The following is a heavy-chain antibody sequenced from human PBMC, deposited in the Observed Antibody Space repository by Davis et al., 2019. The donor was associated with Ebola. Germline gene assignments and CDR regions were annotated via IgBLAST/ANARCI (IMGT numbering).Heavy chain of an antibody. CDR1: GHTISSYIPA. V-gene: IGHV6-1*01. CDR3: ARAEGEYSIHSYYYYGMDV. CDR2: TYYNSKWYN. D-gene: IGHD3-16*01. Sequence: HSQTLSLTCAISGHTISSYIPAWNWIRQSPSRGLEWLGRTYYNSKWYNEYAVSVKSRITINPDTSENQVSLHLNSVTPEDTAVYYCARAEGEYSIHSYYYYGMDVWGQGTTVTVSS. J-gene: IGHJ6*02.